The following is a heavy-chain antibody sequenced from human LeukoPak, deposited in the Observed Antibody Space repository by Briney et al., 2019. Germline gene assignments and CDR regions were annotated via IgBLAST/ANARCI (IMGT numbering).Heavy chain of an antibody. Sequence: PGRSLRISCVATGLNFDDSAMHWVRQAPGKGLEWVSLISADGGSTFSADSVKGRFSISRDNSKNSLYLQMNSLRSEDTAMYYCAKESGKFDYWGQGTLVAVSS. CDR2: ISADGGST. V-gene: IGHV3-43*02. CDR3: AKESGKFDY. J-gene: IGHJ4*02. CDR1: GLNFDDSA.